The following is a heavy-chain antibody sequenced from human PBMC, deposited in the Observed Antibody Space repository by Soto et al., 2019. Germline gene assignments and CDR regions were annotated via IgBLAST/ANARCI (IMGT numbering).Heavy chain of an antibody. CDR3: ARRTAAVGLDY. Sequence: SETLSLTCTVSGGSISDYYWSWIRQPPGKGLEWIGYIYYSGGTNYNPSLKSRVTISVDTSKNQFSLKLSSVTAADTAVYYCARRTAAVGLDYWGQGTLVTVSS. J-gene: IGHJ4*02. D-gene: IGHD6-13*01. CDR2: IYYSGGT. CDR1: GGSISDYY. V-gene: IGHV4-59*08.